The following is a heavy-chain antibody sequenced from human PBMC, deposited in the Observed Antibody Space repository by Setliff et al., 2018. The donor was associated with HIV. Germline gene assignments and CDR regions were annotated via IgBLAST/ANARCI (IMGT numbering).Heavy chain of an antibody. CDR1: GFSFGIYW. D-gene: IGHD6-19*01. CDR3: AKVDSSGRYGRFDS. CDR2: ISSEGSNT. J-gene: IGHJ4*02. V-gene: IGHV3-74*03. Sequence: LRLSCAASGFSFGIYWMHWVRQVPGKGLVWVSHISSEGSNTMYADSVKGRFTVSRDNGKNSVYLQMDSLRAEDTAVYYCAKVDSSGRYGRFDSWGQGTLVTVSS.